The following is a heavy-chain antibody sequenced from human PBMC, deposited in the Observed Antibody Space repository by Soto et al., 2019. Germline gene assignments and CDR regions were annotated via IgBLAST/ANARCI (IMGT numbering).Heavy chain of an antibody. Sequence: GGSLRLSCAASGFTFSSYGMHWVRQTPGKGLEWVAVISYDGSYKYYTDSVKGRFTISSDNSKNTLYLQMNGLRAEDTAVYYCAKVLLDDFWSGYYRGIQHWGQGTLVTVSS. V-gene: IGHV3-30*18. D-gene: IGHD3-3*01. J-gene: IGHJ1*01. CDR2: ISYDGSYK. CDR3: AKVLLDDFWSGYYRGIQH. CDR1: GFTFSSYG.